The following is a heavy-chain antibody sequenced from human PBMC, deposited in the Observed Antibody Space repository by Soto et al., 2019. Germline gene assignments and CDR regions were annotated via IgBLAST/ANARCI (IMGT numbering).Heavy chain of an antibody. CDR3: ARAATVTTFRRYFDY. J-gene: IGHJ4*02. V-gene: IGHV1-69*06. D-gene: IGHD4-17*01. CDR1: GGTFSSYA. CDR2: IIPIFGTA. Sequence: ASVKVSCKASGGTFSSYAISWVRQAPGQGLEWMGGIIPIFGTANYAQKFQGRFTITADKSTSTAYMELSSLRSEDTAVYYCARAATVTTFRRYFDYWGQGTLVTVSS.